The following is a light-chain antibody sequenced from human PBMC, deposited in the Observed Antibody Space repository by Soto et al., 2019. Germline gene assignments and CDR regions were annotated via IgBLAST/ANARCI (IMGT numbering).Light chain of an antibody. J-gene: IGKJ3*01. CDR3: QQYFSAPFT. Sequence: DIVMTQSPDSLAVSLGERATINCKSSQSVLYSSINKNYLAWYQQKPGQPPRLLIYWASGRESGVPDRFSGSGSGTDFTLTISSLQAEDVAVHYCQQYFSAPFTFGPGTKVDIK. CDR2: WAS. CDR1: QSVLYSSINKNY. V-gene: IGKV4-1*01.